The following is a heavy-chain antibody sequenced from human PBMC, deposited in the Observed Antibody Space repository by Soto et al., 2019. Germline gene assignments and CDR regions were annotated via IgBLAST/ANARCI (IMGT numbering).Heavy chain of an antibody. J-gene: IGHJ4*02. Sequence: GGSLRLSCAASGFTFSSYWMSWVRQAPGKGLEWVANIKQDGSEKYYVDSVKGRFTISRDNAKNSLYLQMNSLRAEDTAVYYCERGEYCSSNSCYQFDYWGQGTLVTVSS. V-gene: IGHV3-7*03. CDR3: ERGEYCSSNSCYQFDY. CDR1: GFTFSSYW. D-gene: IGHD2-2*01. CDR2: IKQDGSEK.